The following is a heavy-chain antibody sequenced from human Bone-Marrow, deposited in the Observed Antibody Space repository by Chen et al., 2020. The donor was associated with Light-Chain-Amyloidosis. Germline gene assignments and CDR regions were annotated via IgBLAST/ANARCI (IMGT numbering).Heavy chain of an antibody. J-gene: IGHJ4*02. CDR2: IWYDGSNE. D-gene: IGHD2-15*01. V-gene: IGHV3-33*01. Sequence: QVQLVESGGGVVQPGGSLRLSCGASGFNFNYYAMHGVRQAPGKGLEWLAFIWYDGSNENYADSVKGRFTISRDNSKNTVDLQMNSLRVDETAVYYCAREVVAATSYYDHWGQGALVTVSS. CDR3: AREVVAATSYYDH. CDR1: GFNFNYYA.